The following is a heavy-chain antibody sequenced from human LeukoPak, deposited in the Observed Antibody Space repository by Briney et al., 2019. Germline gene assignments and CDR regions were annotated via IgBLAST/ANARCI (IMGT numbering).Heavy chain of an antibody. V-gene: IGHV3-30*03. J-gene: IGHJ4*02. CDR3: ARRRAVTTSYILDY. Sequence: PGRSLRLSCAASGFTFSSYGMHWVRQAPGKGLEWVAVISYDGSNKYYADSVKGRFTISRDNSKNTLYLQMNSLRAEDTAVYYCARRRAVTTSYILDYWGQGTLVTVSS. D-gene: IGHD4-17*01. CDR2: ISYDGSNK. CDR1: GFTFSSYG.